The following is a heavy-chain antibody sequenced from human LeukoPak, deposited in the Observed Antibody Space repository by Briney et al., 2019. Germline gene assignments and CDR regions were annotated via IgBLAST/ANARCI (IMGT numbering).Heavy chain of an antibody. J-gene: IGHJ4*02. CDR3: ARHLRPYFDY. D-gene: IGHD3-3*01. V-gene: IGHV4-39*01. Sequence: KPSETLSLTCTVSGGSTSSSTYYWGWIRQPPGKGLEWIGTIFYSGSTYYNPSLKSRLTISVDTSKNQYSLRLSSVTAADTAVYYCARHLRPYFDYWGQGTLVTVSS. CDR1: GGSTSSSTYY. CDR2: IFYSGST.